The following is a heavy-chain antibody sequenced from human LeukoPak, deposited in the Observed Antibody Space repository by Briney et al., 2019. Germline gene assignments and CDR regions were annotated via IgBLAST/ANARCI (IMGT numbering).Heavy chain of an antibody. D-gene: IGHD2-8*01. CDR2: ISYDGSNK. Sequence: GGSLRLSCAASGFTFSSYAMHWVRQAPGKGLEWVAVISYDGSNKYHADSVKGRFTISRDNSKNTLFLQVDSLRPEDTAVYYCARGTAVYASWINYWGQGTLVTVSS. J-gene: IGHJ4*02. CDR3: ARGTAVYASWINY. V-gene: IGHV3-30-3*01. CDR1: GFTFSSYA.